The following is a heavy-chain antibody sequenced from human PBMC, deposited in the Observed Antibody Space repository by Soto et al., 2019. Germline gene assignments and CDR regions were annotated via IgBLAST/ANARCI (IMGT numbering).Heavy chain of an antibody. CDR3: ARDVIAVAEYYYYYYYMDV. CDR2: TYYRSKWYN. D-gene: IGHD6-19*01. Sequence: QVQLQQSGPGLVKPSQTLSLTCAISGDSVSSNSAAWNWIRQSPSRGLEWLGRTYYRSKWYNDYAVSVKSRITINPDTSKNQFSLQLNSVTPEDTAVYYCARDVIAVAEYYYYYYYMDVWGKGTTVTVSS. V-gene: IGHV6-1*01. CDR1: GDSVSSNSAA. J-gene: IGHJ6*03.